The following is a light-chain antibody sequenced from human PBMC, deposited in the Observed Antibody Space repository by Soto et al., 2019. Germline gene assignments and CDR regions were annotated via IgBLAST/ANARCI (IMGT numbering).Light chain of an antibody. CDR2: DAS. J-gene: IGKJ1*01. V-gene: IGKV1-5*01. Sequence: DIQMTQYPSTLSASVGERVTISCRASQSVNNWLAWYQRKPGKAPKLLIHDASTLESGIPSRFSGSGAGTEVTLTISSLQPDDFATDYCQQYNSYWTFGQGTKVEIK. CDR1: QSVNNW. CDR3: QQYNSYWT.